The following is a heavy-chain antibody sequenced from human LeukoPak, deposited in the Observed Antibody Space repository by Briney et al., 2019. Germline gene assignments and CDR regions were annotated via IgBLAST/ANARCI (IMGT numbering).Heavy chain of an antibody. J-gene: IGHJ4*02. Sequence: KPSETLSLTCAVYGGSFSGYYWGWIRQPPGKGLEWVGSIFHSGRTYYNPSLKSRVTMSVDTSKNHFSLKLTSVTAADTAVYYCARHPRFGENFDYWGQGTLVTVSS. CDR2: IFHSGRT. CDR1: GGSFSGYY. CDR3: ARHPRFGENFDY. V-gene: IGHV4-34*12. D-gene: IGHD3-16*01.